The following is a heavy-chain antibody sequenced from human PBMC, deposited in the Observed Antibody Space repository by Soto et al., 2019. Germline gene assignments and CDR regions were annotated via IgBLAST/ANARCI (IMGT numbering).Heavy chain of an antibody. CDR1: GGSFSGYY. V-gene: IGHV4-34*01. Sequence: SETLSLTCAVYGGSFSGYYWSWIRQPPGKGLEWIGEINHSGSTNYNPSLKSRVTISVDTSKNQFSLKLSSVTAADTAVYYCARLWLLLPSYYFVYWGQGTLVTVSS. CDR3: ARLWLLLPSYYFVY. J-gene: IGHJ4*02. D-gene: IGHD3-22*01. CDR2: INHSGST.